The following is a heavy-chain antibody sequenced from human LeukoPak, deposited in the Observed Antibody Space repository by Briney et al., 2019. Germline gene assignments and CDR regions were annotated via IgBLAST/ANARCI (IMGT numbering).Heavy chain of an antibody. CDR1: GFTFSSYS. CDR3: ARVARLVMGATRTYYYYMDV. CDR2: ISSSSSYI. D-gene: IGHD1-26*01. J-gene: IGHJ6*03. Sequence: GGSLRLSCAASGFTFSSYSMNWVRQAPGKGLEWVSSISSSSSYIYYADSVKGRFTISRDNAKNSLYLQMNSLRAEDTAVYYCARVARLVMGATRTYYYYMDVRGKGTTVTVSS. V-gene: IGHV3-21*01.